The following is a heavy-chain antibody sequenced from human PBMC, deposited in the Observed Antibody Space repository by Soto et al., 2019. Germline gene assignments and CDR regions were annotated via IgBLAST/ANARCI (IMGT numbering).Heavy chain of an antibody. J-gene: IGHJ4*02. CDR1: GGSISSSSYY. D-gene: IGHD3-10*01. CDR2: IYYSGST. V-gene: IGHV4-39*01. Sequence: PSETLSLTCTVSGGSISSSSYYWVWIRQPPGKGLEWIGNIYYSGSTYYNPSLRSRVTLSVDTSKNQFSLKLSSVTAADTAVYYCARQQYGSGSYYDFDYWGQGTLVTVSS. CDR3: ARQQYGSGSYYDFDY.